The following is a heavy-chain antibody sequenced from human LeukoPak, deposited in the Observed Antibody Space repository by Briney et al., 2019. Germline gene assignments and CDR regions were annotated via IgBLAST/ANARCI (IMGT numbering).Heavy chain of an antibody. D-gene: IGHD3-3*01. V-gene: IGHV3-64*04. CDR1: GFTFNSYP. CDR2: ISNSGDST. CDR3: ARSDRGRPEEC. Sequence: GGSLRLSCSASGFTFNSYPMHWVRQAPGKGLEYVSSISNSGDSTYYADSVKGRFTISRDNSKNSLYLHMSNLRAEDTAVYYCARSDRGRPEECWGQGTLVTVSS. J-gene: IGHJ4*02.